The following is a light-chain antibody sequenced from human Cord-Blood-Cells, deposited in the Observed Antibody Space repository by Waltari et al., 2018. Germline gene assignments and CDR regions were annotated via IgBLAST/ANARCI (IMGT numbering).Light chain of an antibody. CDR2: VGTGGIVG. CDR1: SGYSNYK. J-gene: IGLJ2*01. CDR3: GADHGSGSNFAVV. Sequence: QPVLTQPPSASASLGASVTPTCTLSSGYSNYKVDWYPQRPGKGHRFVMRVGTGGIVGSKGDGIPDRFSVLVSGLNRYLTIKNIQEEDESDYHCGADHGSGSNFAVVFGGGTKLTVL. V-gene: IGLV9-49*01.